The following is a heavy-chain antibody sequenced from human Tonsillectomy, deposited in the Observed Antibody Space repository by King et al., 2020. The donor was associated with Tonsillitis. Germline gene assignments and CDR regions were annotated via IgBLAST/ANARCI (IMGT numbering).Heavy chain of an antibody. CDR3: AKARNPYQPLMDAFDI. CDR2: ISGSGGST. Sequence: VQLVESGGGLVQPGGSLRLSCAASGFTFSSYAMSWVRQAPGKGLEWVSAISGSGGSTYYADSVKGRFTISRDNSKNTLYLQMNSLRAEDTAVYYCAKARNPYQPLMDAFDIWGQGTMVTVSS. D-gene: IGHD2-2*01. CDR1: GFTFSSYA. V-gene: IGHV3-23*04. J-gene: IGHJ3*02.